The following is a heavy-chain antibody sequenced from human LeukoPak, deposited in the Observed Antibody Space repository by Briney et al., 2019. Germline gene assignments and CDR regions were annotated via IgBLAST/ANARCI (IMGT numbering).Heavy chain of an antibody. CDR2: IYSSDGA. CDR3: ARDADS. J-gene: IGHJ4*02. V-gene: IGHV3-66*01. Sequence: GGSLRLSCVASGFTVRSNYMSWVRQAPGKGLEWVSLIYSSDGAYYADSVKGRFTISRDNSKNTLYLQMNSLRAEDTAVYYCARDADSWGQGTLVTVSS. CDR1: GFTVRSNY.